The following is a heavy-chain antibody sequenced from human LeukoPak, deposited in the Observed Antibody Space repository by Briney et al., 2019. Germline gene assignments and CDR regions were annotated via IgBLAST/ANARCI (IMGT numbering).Heavy chain of an antibody. D-gene: IGHD3-3*01. CDR3: ARGGDEDTIFGVFTLDPFDY. CDR1: GGSSISGYS. Sequence: PSETLSLTCSVYGGSSISGYSWSCIRQPPEKGLECIGEINHCGSTNYNPSLKSRVTISVDTSKNQFSLKLSSVTAADTAVYYCARGGDEDTIFGVFTLDPFDYWSQGTLVTVSS. V-gene: IGHV4-34*01. CDR2: INHCGST. J-gene: IGHJ4*02.